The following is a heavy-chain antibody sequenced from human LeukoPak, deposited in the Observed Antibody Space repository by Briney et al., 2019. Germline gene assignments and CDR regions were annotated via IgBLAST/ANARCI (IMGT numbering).Heavy chain of an antibody. D-gene: IGHD6-19*01. CDR2: ISSSGSTK. J-gene: IGHJ5*02. CDR3: ARDFFTVAP. Sequence: GGSLRLSCAASGFSFSSYEMNWVRQAPGKGLEWVSYISSSGSTKYYADSVKGRFTISRDNAKNTLYLQMNSLRVEDTAVYYCARDFFTVAPWGQGTLVTVSS. CDR1: GFSFSSYE. V-gene: IGHV3-48*03.